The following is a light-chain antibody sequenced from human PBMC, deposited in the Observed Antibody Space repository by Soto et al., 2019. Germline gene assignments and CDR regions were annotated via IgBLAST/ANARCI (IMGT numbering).Light chain of an antibody. V-gene: IGKV4-1*01. CDR3: QQYYSTPRA. J-gene: IGKJ1*01. Sequence: DIVVTHSPDSLAVSLGESSTINCKCTQTVLYSSNNENCLAWYQQKPGQPPKLLIYWASTRESGVPDRFSGSGSGTDFTLTISSLQAEDVAVYYCQQYYSTPRAFGQGTKVDIK. CDR2: WAS. CDR1: QTVLYSSNNENC.